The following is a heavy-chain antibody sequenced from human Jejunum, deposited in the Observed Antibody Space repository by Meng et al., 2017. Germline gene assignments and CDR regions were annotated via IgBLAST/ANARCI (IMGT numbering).Heavy chain of an antibody. J-gene: IGHJ4*02. CDR2: ISGSGTYI. V-gene: IGHV3-21*01. CDR3: ASRGDCSGGRCPFDY. Sequence: GGSLRLSCAASGFTFSSNCINWVRQAPGRGLEWVSSISGSGTYIYYADSVKGRFTISRDNAKTSLYLQMNSLRAEDTAVYYCASRGDCSGGRCPFDYWGQGTLVTVSS. CDR1: GFTFSSNC. D-gene: IGHD2-15*01.